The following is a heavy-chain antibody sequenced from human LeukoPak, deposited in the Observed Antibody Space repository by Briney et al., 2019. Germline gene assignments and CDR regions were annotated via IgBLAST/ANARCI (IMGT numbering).Heavy chain of an antibody. V-gene: IGHV4-4*09. CDR1: GGSISSYY. Sequence: KPSETLSLTCTVSGGSISSYYWSWIRQPPGKGLEWIGYIYTSGSTNYNPSLKSRVTISVDTSKNQFSLTLSSVTAADTAVYYCARHPYDSSGYYWRYYFDYWGQGTLVTVSS. CDR3: ARHPYDSSGYYWRYYFDY. J-gene: IGHJ4*02. D-gene: IGHD3-22*01. CDR2: IYTSGST.